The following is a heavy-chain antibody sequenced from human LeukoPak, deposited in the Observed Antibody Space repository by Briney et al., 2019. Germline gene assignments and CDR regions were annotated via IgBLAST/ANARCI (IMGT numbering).Heavy chain of an antibody. V-gene: IGHV3-21*04. D-gene: IGHD3-16*02. Sequence: GGSLRLSCAASGFSFSSYSMTWVRQAPGKGLEWVSSISSSSSYIYYADSVKGRFTISRDNAKNSLYLQMNSLRAEDTAVYYCAKGGDYYGYRNWFDPWGQGTLVTVSS. CDR2: ISSSSSYI. J-gene: IGHJ5*02. CDR3: AKGGDYYGYRNWFDP. CDR1: GFSFSSYS.